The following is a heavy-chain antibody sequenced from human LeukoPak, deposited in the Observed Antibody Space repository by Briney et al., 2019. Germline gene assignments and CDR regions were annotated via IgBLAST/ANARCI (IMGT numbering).Heavy chain of an antibody. CDR3: ARWYGGSGSWVLDV. J-gene: IGHJ6*02. Sequence: GGSLRLSCAASGFTISNYWMSWVRQAPGKGLEWVANIKQDGSKKKYVDSVEGRFSISRDNAKNSLYLQIYTLRVEDTAGYYCARWYGGSGSWVLDVWGQGTTVTVSS. CDR1: GFTISNYW. CDR2: IKQDGSKK. D-gene: IGHD3-10*01. V-gene: IGHV3-7*04.